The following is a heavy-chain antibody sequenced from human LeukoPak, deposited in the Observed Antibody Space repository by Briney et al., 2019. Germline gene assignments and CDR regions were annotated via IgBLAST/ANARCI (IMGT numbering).Heavy chain of an antibody. V-gene: IGHV3-21*01. D-gene: IGHD6-19*01. J-gene: IGHJ5*02. CDR1: GFTFSTST. CDR2: ISSSNDYI. CDR3: ARIPDSAGFPNWFDP. Sequence: GGXLRLSCAASGFTFSTSTMNWVRQAPGKGLEWVSSISSSNDYIYYADSVKGRFTISRDNAKNSLYLQMNSLRAEDTAVYYCARIPDSAGFPNWFDPWGQGTLVTVSS.